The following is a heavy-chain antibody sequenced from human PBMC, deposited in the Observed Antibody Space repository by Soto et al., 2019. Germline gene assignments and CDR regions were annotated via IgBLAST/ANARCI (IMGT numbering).Heavy chain of an antibody. V-gene: IGHV3-53*02. J-gene: IGHJ6*02. CDR2: IYSGGST. CDR3: AVSDYYYGMDV. CDR1: GFTVSSNY. Sequence: EVQLVETGGGLIQPGGSLRLSCAASGFTVSSNYMSWVRQAPGKGLEWASVIYSGGSTYYADSVKGRFTLSRDNSKNTLDLQMNSLRAEDTAVYYCAVSDYYYGMDVWGQGTTVTVSS.